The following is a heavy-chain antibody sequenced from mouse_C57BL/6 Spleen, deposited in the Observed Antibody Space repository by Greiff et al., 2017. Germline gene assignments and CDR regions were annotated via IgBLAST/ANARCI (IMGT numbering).Heavy chain of an antibody. V-gene: IGHV1-50*01. CDR3: ARWSWLSYYYAMDY. CDR1: GYTFTSYW. J-gene: IGHJ4*01. CDR2: IDPSDSYT. Sequence: QVQLKQPGAELVKPGASVKLSCKASGYTFTSYWMQWVKQRPGQGLEWIGEIDPSDSYTNYNQKFKGKATLTVDTSSSTAYMQLSSLTSEDSAVYYCARWSWLSYYYAMDYWGQGTSVTVSS.